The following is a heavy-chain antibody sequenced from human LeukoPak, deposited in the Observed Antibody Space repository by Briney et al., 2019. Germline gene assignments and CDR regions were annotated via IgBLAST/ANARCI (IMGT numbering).Heavy chain of an antibody. CDR2: IKSKADGETT. D-gene: IGHD3-9*01. V-gene: IGHV3-15*07. Sequence: PGGSLRLSCGASGFTFTSAWMNRVRQAPGKGLEWVGRIKSKADGETTDYAAPVKGRFTFSRDDSKNMLYLQMNGLKSEDTAVYYCSTLTSRYLPDSWGQGTLVTVSS. CDR1: GFTFTSAW. J-gene: IGHJ4*02. CDR3: STLTSRYLPDS.